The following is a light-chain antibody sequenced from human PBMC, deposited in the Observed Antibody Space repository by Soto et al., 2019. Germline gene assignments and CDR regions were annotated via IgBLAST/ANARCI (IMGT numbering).Light chain of an antibody. CDR3: QHSNSFHLS. CDR2: TAA. Sequence: DIQMTQSPSSVSASVGDRVTITCRASQGISSWLSWYQQKPGKAPKLLIYTAATFQSGVPSRFSGSGSGTDFPLTISSLPPEDFATYNCQHSNSFHLSFGQGTRLELK. V-gene: IGKV1-12*01. J-gene: IGKJ5*01. CDR1: QGISSW.